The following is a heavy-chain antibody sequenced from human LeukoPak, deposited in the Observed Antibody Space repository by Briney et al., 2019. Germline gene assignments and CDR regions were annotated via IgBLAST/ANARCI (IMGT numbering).Heavy chain of an antibody. J-gene: IGHJ4*02. Sequence: GGSLRLSCAASGFTFSSYSMNWVRQAPGKGLEWVSYISSSSSTIYYADAVKGRFTISRDNAKNSLYLQMNSLRAEDTAVYYCARDGWIVVVPAATYFDYWGQGTLVTVSS. CDR1: GFTFSSYS. CDR2: ISSSSSTI. V-gene: IGHV3-48*01. CDR3: ARDGWIVVVPAATYFDY. D-gene: IGHD2-2*01.